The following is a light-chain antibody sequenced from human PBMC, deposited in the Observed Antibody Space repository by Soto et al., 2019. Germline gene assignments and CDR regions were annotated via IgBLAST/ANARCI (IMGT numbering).Light chain of an antibody. CDR1: TSSTSN. J-gene: IGKJ4*01. Sequence: EIVMMLSPATLSVSPGERATLSCRASTSSTSNLPLYQQQPGQAPRLRIYGASTRVTGIPARFSGSGSGTEFTLPISSLQSEDFAVYYCQQYNNWPSHTFRGGTKVDIK. CDR2: GAS. CDR3: QQYNNWPSHT. V-gene: IGKV3-15*01.